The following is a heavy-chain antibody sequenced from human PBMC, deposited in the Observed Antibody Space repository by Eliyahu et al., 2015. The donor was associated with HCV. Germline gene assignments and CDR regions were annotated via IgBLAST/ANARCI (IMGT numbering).Heavy chain of an antibody. D-gene: IGHD3/OR15-3a*01. CDR2: MNPNSGNT. CDR1: GYTFTTID. Sequence: QVQLVQSGAEVKKPGASVKVSCKASGYTFTTIDINWVRQATGQGLEWMGWMNPNSGNTVYAQKFQGRVTMTRNSPTSTAYMELSSLRSEDTAVYYCASRRTDDYYYYGMDVWGQGTTVTVSS. V-gene: IGHV1-8*01. CDR3: ASRRTDDYYYYGMDV. J-gene: IGHJ6*02.